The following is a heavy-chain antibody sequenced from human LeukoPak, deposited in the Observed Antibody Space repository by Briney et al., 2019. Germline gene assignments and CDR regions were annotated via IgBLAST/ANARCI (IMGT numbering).Heavy chain of an antibody. CDR3: VKDHTESYPLYMDF. CDR1: GFTFYNYV. D-gene: IGHD2-2*01. CDR2: ISVNGGRA. V-gene: IGHV3-23*01. Sequence: PGGSLRLSCAASGFTFYNYVMSWVRQTPGKGLEWVSLISVNGGRASYADSVKGRFTISRDNLKSTVYLQMNSLRAEDTAIYYCVKDHTESYPLYMDFWGRGALVTVSS. J-gene: IGHJ2*01.